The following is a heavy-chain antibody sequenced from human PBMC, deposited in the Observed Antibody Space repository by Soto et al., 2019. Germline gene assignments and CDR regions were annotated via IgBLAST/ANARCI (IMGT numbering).Heavy chain of an antibody. CDR2: ISANNGNT. V-gene: IGHV1-18*01. CDR3: ARDRGSYALDS. CDR1: GYTFTNYG. Sequence: QVQLVQSGAEVKKPGASVKVSCKASGYTFTNYGISWVRQAPGQGLEWMGWISANNGNTNYEQKLQGGVAMPTGTSTSTAYMELRSLRSDDTAVYSCARDRGSYALDSWGQGTLVTVSS. D-gene: IGHD1-26*01. J-gene: IGHJ4*02.